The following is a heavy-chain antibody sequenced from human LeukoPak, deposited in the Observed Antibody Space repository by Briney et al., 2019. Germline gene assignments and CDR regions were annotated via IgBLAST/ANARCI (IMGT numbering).Heavy chain of an antibody. J-gene: IGHJ3*02. CDR3: ARGMSSGRYAVDI. CDR2: ISYDGRNK. V-gene: IGHV3-30*04. D-gene: IGHD6-19*01. CDR1: GFIFSNYA. Sequence: GGSLRLSCAASGFIFSNYAMHWVRQAPGKGLEWVAAISYDGRNKFYADSVKGRFTISRDDSKNTLYLQMNSLRAEDTAVYYCARGMSSGRYAVDIWGQGTMVTVSS.